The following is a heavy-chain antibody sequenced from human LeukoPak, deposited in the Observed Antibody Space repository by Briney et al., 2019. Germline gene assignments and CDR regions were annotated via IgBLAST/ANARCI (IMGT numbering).Heavy chain of an antibody. V-gene: IGHV1-2*02. CDR2: INPNSGGT. Sequence: ASVKGSCKASGYTFTGYYMHWVRQAPGQGLEWMGWINPNSGGTNYAQKFQGRVTMTRDTSISTAYMELSRLRSDDTAVYYCARADRAAAGAPDYWGQGTLVTVSS. D-gene: IGHD6-13*01. J-gene: IGHJ4*02. CDR3: ARADRAAAGAPDY. CDR1: GYTFTGYY.